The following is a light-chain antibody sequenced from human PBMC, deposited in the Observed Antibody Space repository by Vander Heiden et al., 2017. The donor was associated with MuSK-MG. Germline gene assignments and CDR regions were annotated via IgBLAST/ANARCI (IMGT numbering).Light chain of an antibody. CDR2: GTN. CDR1: RLRNYY. V-gene: IGLV3-19*01. J-gene: IGLJ3*02. CDR3: NSRDSSSNHLV. Sequence: SSELTQDPAVSVALGQTVRVTCQGDRLRNYYASWYPQKPGQAPVLVIDGTNSSPAGIPDRFSGTSSANTAAVTITGAQAEDAAAYYCNSRDSSSNHLVFGGGTKLTVL.